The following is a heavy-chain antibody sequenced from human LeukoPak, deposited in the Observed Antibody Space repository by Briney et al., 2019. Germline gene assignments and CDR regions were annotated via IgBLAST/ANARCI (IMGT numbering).Heavy chain of an antibody. CDR2: IKSDGGKT. V-gene: IGHV3-43*02. J-gene: IGHJ6*02. CDR1: GFAFQAFE. CDR3: ATWAFYHGVDV. Sequence: GGSLRLSCTASGFAFQAFEMHWVRQVPGKGLEWVSLIKSDGGKTDYADSVRGRFTISRDNGETSLYLQMNSLRSEDSALYYCATWAFYHGVDVWGQGTMVTVSS. D-gene: IGHD1-26*01.